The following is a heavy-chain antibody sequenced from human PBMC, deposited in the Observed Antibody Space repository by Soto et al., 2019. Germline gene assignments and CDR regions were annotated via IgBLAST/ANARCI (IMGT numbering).Heavy chain of an antibody. CDR3: AREEMRGIAVDGTGLAY. V-gene: IGHV3-7*01. J-gene: IGHJ4*02. Sequence: EVQLVAYGGGLVPPGGSMRLSCAASGFTFSSDWMSWVRQAPGKGLAWVANIKQDGREKYYVDSVKGRFNISRDNAKNSLYLQMNSMRAEDTAVYYCAREEMRGIAVDGTGLAYWGQGTLVTVSS. CDR1: GFTFSSDW. CDR2: IKQDGREK. D-gene: IGHD6-19*01.